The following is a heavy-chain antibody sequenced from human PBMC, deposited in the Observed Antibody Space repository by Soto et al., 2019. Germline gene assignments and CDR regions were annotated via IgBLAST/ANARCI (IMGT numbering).Heavy chain of an antibody. CDR1: GVTFSSHT. J-gene: IGHJ4*02. CDR3: ARTPLSYSSGWCLDY. V-gene: IGHV3-21*05. Sequence: GGSPRLCCAASGVTFSSHTMSWFRQAPGKGPEWVSDISSSGGATYYADSVKGRFTISRDNAKNSLYLQMNSLRAEDTAVYYCARTPLSYSSGWCLDYWGQGTLVTVSS. CDR2: ISSSGGAT. D-gene: IGHD6-19*01.